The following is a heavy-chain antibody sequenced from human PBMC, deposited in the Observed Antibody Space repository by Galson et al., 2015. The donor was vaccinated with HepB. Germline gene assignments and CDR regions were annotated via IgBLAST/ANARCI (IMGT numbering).Heavy chain of an antibody. V-gene: IGHV3-11*01. CDR3: VRKWLGKNWPMDY. CDR1: GFTFSDYH. CDR2: ITSSGSAT. J-gene: IGHJ4*02. Sequence: SLRLSCAASGFTFSDYHMNWVRQSPGKGLEWISSITSSGSATYYAESVEGRFTISKDNAKNSLFLQMDSLRVEDAGIYFCVRKWLGKNWPMDYWGQGTLVAVSS. D-gene: IGHD5-12*01.